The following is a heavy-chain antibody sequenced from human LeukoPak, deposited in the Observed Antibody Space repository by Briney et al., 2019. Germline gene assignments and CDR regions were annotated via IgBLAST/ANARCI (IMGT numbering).Heavy chain of an antibody. CDR2: ISYDGSNK. J-gene: IGHJ4*02. Sequence: PGGSLRLSCAASGFTFSSYAMHWVRQAPGKGLEWVAVISYDGSNKYYADSVKGRFTISRDNSKNSLYLQMNSLRVEDTAIYYCARAGGTSWADYWGQGTLVTVSS. D-gene: IGHD6-13*01. CDR3: ARAGGTSWADY. V-gene: IGHV3-30*04. CDR1: GFTFSSYA.